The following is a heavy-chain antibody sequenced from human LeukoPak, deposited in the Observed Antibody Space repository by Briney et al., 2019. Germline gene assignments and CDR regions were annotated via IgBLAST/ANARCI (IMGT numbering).Heavy chain of an antibody. Sequence: SGGSLRLSCAASGFTFSSYAMSWVRQAPGKGLEWVSAISGSGGSTYYADSVKGRFIISRDNSKNTLYLQMNSLRAEDTAVYYCANLLWFGESDFDYWGQGTLVTVSS. CDR1: GFTFSSYA. D-gene: IGHD3-10*01. CDR3: ANLLWFGESDFDY. CDR2: ISGSGGST. V-gene: IGHV3-23*01. J-gene: IGHJ4*02.